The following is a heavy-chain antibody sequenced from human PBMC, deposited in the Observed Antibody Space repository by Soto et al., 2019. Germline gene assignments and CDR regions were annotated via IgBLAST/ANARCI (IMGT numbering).Heavy chain of an antibody. V-gene: IGHV1-18*01. J-gene: IGHJ4*02. Sequence: QVQLVQSGAEVKKPGASVKVSCKASGYNFTSYGISWVRQAPGQGLEWMGWISTYNGNTNSAQKLQGRFTTTTDTSTSIAYMELRSLRSDDTAVYYCASDYSYGMFGYWGQGTLVTVSS. CDR2: ISTYNGNT. CDR3: ASDYSYGMFGY. CDR1: GYNFTSYG. D-gene: IGHD5-18*01.